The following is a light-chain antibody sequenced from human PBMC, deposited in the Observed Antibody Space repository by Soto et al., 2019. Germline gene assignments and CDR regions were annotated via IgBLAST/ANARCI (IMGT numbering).Light chain of an antibody. Sequence: QSALTQPASVSGSTGQSITISCTGSSNDIGAYKYVSWYQQYPGKAPKLIIFEVSNRPSGVSNRFSGSKSGNTASLTIAGLQAEDEADYHCSSYTTGSTLYVFGGGTKVTVL. CDR1: SNDIGAYKY. V-gene: IGLV2-14*01. CDR3: SSYTTGSTLYV. J-gene: IGLJ1*01. CDR2: EVS.